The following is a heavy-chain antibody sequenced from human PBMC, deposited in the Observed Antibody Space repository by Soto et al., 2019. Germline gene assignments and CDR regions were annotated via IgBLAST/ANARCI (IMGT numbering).Heavy chain of an antibody. V-gene: IGHV1-18*04. CDR2: ISAYNGNT. CDR3: ARDPEQTRVSGWFDP. D-gene: IGHD6-13*01. CDR1: GYTFTSYG. Sequence: GASAKVSCNASGYTFTSYGSISVRQAPAQGLEWMGWISAYNGNTNYAQKLQGRVTMTTDTSTSTAYMELRSLRSDDTAVYYCARDPEQTRVSGWFDPWGQGTLVTVS. J-gene: IGHJ5*02.